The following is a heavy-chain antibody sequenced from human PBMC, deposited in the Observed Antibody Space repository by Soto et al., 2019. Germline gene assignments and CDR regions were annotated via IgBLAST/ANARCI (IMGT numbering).Heavy chain of an antibody. Sequence: GEPPKNSCKGPGYTFTRSWIGWGRQMPGKGLECMGIIYPGDSDTRYSPSFQGQVTISADKSISTAYLQWSSLKASDTAMYYCAGGGVRGVITRTRDYYGMDVWGQGT. D-gene: IGHD3-10*01. CDR3: AGGGVRGVITRTRDYYGMDV. J-gene: IGHJ6*02. CDR1: GYTFTRSW. CDR2: IYPGDSDT. V-gene: IGHV5-51*01.